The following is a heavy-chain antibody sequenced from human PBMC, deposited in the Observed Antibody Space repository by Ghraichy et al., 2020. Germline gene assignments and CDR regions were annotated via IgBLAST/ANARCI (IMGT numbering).Heavy chain of an antibody. J-gene: IGHJ4*02. CDR1: GGSFSGYY. V-gene: IGHV4-34*01. CDR2: INHSGST. Sequence: TLSLTCAVYGGSFSGYYWSWIRQPPGKGLEWIGEINHSGSTNYNPSLKSRVTISADTSKNQFSLKLSSVTAADTAVYYCARTLTYYDSRGLEYWGQGTLVTVSS. CDR3: ARTLTYYDSRGLEY. D-gene: IGHD3-22*01.